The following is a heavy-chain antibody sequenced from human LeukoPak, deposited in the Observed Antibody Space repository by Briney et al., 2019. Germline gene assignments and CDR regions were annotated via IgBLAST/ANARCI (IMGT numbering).Heavy chain of an antibody. D-gene: IGHD6-13*01. CDR2: IYTSGST. Sequence: SETLSLTCTVSGGSISSGSYYWSWIRQPAGKGLEWIGRIYTSGSTNYNPSLKSRVTISVDTSKNQFSLKLSSVTAADTAVYYCARFSSIAAAFDYWGQGTLVTVSS. J-gene: IGHJ4*02. V-gene: IGHV4-61*02. CDR3: ARFSSIAAAFDY. CDR1: GGSISSGSYY.